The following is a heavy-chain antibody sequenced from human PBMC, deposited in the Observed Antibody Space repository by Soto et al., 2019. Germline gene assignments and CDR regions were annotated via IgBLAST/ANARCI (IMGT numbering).Heavy chain of an antibody. J-gene: IGHJ5*02. Sequence: EASVKVSCKASGYTFTSYPIHWVRQAPGQRLEWMGWINTGNGYTKYSQKFQARVTITRDTSASTSYMQLSRLRSEDTAVYYCARDRGGYCSGGSCSEAWFDPWGQGTLVTVS. D-gene: IGHD2-15*01. CDR2: INTGNGYT. CDR3: ARDRGGYCSGGSCSEAWFDP. CDR1: GYTFTSYP. V-gene: IGHV1-3*04.